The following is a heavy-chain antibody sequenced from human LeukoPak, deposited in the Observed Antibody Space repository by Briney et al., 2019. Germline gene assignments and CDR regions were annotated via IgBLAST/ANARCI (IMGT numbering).Heavy chain of an antibody. J-gene: IGHJ4*02. CDR3: ARQRTKYTKGGSDY. Sequence: SETLSLTCAVYGGSSSGYYWSWIRQPPGKGLEWIGEINHSGSTNYNPSLKSRVTISVDTSKNQFSLKLSSVTAADTAVYYCARQRTKYTKGGSDYWGQGTLVTVSS. V-gene: IGHV4-34*01. CDR1: GGSSSGYY. CDR2: INHSGST. D-gene: IGHD1-7*01.